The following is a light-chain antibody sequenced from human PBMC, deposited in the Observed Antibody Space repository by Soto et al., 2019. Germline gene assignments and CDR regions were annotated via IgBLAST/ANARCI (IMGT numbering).Light chain of an antibody. CDR3: QQRSDRPWT. Sequence: EIVLTQSPATLSLSPGERGTLSCRASESVTTYLAWYQQKPGQAPRLLVYDVSNRATGIPARFSGGGSGTDFTLTISNLEPEDFAVYYCQQRSDRPWTFGQGTKVEIK. V-gene: IGKV3-11*01. CDR2: DVS. J-gene: IGKJ1*01. CDR1: ESVTTY.